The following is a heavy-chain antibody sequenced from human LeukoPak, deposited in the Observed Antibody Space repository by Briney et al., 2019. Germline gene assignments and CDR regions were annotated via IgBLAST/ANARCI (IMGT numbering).Heavy chain of an antibody. V-gene: IGHV1-2*02. CDR3: ARAYSSGWYWFDY. J-gene: IGHJ4*02. CDR2: INPNSGGT. Sequence: ASVKVSCKASGYTFTGYYMHWVRQAPGQGLEWMGWINPNSGGTNYAQKFQGRVTMTRDTSISTAYMELSRLRSDDTAVYYCARAYSSGWYWFDYWGRGTLVTVSS. D-gene: IGHD6-19*01. CDR1: GYTFTGYY.